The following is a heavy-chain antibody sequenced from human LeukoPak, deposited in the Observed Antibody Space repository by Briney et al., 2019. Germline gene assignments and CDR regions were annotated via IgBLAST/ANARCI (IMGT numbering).Heavy chain of an antibody. J-gene: IGHJ4*02. V-gene: IGHV3-21*01. D-gene: IGHD6-13*01. CDR2: ISTSSNYI. CDR3: ARVLAAAGTSDY. Sequence: PGGSLRLSCAASGFTFSSYSMNWVRQAPGKGLEWVSSISTSSNYIYYADSVKGRFTISRDNAKNSLYLQMNSLRAEDTAVYYCARVLAAAGTSDYWGQGTLVTVSS. CDR1: GFTFSSYS.